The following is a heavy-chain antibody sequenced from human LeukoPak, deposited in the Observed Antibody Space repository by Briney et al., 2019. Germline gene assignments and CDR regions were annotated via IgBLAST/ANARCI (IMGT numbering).Heavy chain of an antibody. V-gene: IGHV1-58*02. Sequence: ASVKVSCKASGFTFTRSAMQWVRQARGQGLEWIGWIVVGSGNTNYAQKFQERVTITRDMSTSTAYMELSSLRSEDTAVYYCAARYYYDSSGYYSSWAPPRGWFDPWGQGTLVTVSS. CDR3: AARYYYDSSGYYSSWAPPRGWFDP. CDR1: GFTFTRSA. J-gene: IGHJ5*02. CDR2: IVVGSGNT. D-gene: IGHD3-22*01.